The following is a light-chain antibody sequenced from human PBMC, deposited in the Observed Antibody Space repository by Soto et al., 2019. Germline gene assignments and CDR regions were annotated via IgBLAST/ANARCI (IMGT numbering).Light chain of an antibody. CDR2: EVS. V-gene: IGLV2-14*01. CDR1: SSDVGGYKY. Sequence: QSALTQPDSVSASPGQSITISCTGTSSDVGGYKYVSWYQQYPGKAPKLMMYEVSNRPSGISNRFSGSKSGNTASLTITGLRADDEGYYYCTSYTSSSTPYVFGTGTKLTVL. J-gene: IGLJ1*01. CDR3: TSYTSSSTPYV.